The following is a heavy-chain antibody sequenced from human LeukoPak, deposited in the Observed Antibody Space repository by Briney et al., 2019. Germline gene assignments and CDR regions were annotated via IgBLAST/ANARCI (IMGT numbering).Heavy chain of an antibody. D-gene: IGHD3-9*01. CDR3: IASAYYDILTGYSTFDY. V-gene: IGHV3-15*01. J-gene: IGHJ4*02. CDR1: GFTFSSYS. CDR2: VKSATDGGTT. Sequence: GGSLRLSCAASGFTFSSYSMNWVRQAPGKGLEWIGRVKSATDGGTTDYAGPVKGRFTISRDDSKNTVFLQMSSLKTEDTAVYYCIASAYYDILTGYSTFDYWGRGTLVTVSS.